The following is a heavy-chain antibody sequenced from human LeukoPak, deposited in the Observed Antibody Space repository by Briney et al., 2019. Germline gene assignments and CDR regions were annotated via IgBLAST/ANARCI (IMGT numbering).Heavy chain of an antibody. CDR2: IKQDGSEK. CDR1: GFTFDDYY. Sequence: GGSLRLSCAASGFTFDDYYMSWIRQAPGKGLEWLANIKQDGSEKYYLDSVKGRFTISRDNAKNSLYLQMNSLRAEDTSVYYCVRDVSGSSYGDYWGQGTLVTVSS. D-gene: IGHD5-18*01. V-gene: IGHV3-7*01. J-gene: IGHJ4*02. CDR3: VRDVSGSSYGDY.